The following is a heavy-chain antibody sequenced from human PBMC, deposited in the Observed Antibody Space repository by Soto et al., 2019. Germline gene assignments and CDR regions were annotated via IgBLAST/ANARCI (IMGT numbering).Heavy chain of an antibody. D-gene: IGHD3-22*01. CDR2: ISSSSSTI. CDR1: GFTFSSYS. V-gene: IGHV3-48*02. Sequence: GGSLRLSCVASGFTFSSYSMNWVRQAPGKGLEWVSYISSSSSTIYYADSVKGRFTISRDNAKNSLYLQMNSLRDEDTAVYYCARYYYDSSGYYGIVDYYYYYGMDVWGQGTTVTVSS. CDR3: ARYYYDSSGYYGIVDYYYYYGMDV. J-gene: IGHJ6*02.